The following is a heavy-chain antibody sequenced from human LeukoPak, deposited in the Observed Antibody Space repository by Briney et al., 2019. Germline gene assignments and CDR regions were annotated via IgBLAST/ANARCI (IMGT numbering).Heavy chain of an antibody. CDR3: AKDLLHCGGDCYPGSFDY. CDR2: LRAGGPYGTEK. Sequence: PGGSLRLSCAASGFNFNTFIMHWVRQAPGKGLEWVTFLRAGGPYGTEKFYADSVKGRFTISTDNSKNTLYLQMNSLRDEDTAVYYCAKDLLHCGGDCYPGSFDYWGQGTLVTVSS. J-gene: IGHJ4*02. D-gene: IGHD2-21*02. CDR1: GFNFNTFI. V-gene: IGHV3-30*02.